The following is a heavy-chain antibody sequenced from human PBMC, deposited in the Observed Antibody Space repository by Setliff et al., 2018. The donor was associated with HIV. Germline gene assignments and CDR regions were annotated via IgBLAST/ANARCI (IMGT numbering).Heavy chain of an antibody. Sequence: ASVKVSCKSSGYTFSNYALHWVRQAPGQRLEWMGWINTANANRKYSQKFQGRVTMTEDTSIDTAYMELSSLTSEDTAVYYCAMGNSSWPYAFDFWGQGTMVTVSS. J-gene: IGHJ3*01. CDR3: AMGNSSWPYAFDF. CDR2: INTANANR. CDR1: GYTFSNYA. D-gene: IGHD6-13*01. V-gene: IGHV1-3*04.